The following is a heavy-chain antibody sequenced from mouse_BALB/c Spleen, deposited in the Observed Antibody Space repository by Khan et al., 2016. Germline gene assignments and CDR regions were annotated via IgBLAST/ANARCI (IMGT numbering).Heavy chain of an antibody. Sequence: QVQLKQSGPGLVAPSQSLSITCTVSGFSITGLAVNWVRQPPGKGLEWLGVIWGAGSTDYDSALKSRLSISKDDSKSQVFLKMNSLQTDDTARYYCASYYDYDGGFAYWGQGTLVTVSA. J-gene: IGHJ3*01. CDR1: GFSITGLA. CDR3: ASYYDYDGGFAY. V-gene: IGHV2-6-7*01. CDR2: IWGAGST. D-gene: IGHD2-4*01.